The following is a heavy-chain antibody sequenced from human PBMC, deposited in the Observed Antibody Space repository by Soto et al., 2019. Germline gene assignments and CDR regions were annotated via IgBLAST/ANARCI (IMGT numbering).Heavy chain of an antibody. Sequence: QVQLVQSGAEVKKPGSSVKVSCKASGGTFSSYTISWVRQAPGQGLEWMGRIIPILGIANYAQKFQGRVTITADKSTSTAYMELSSLRSEDTAVYYCARDKPDSSGYYYYWGQGTLVTVSS. CDR1: GGTFSSYT. J-gene: IGHJ4*02. CDR2: IIPILGIA. D-gene: IGHD3-22*01. CDR3: ARDKPDSSGYYYY. V-gene: IGHV1-69*08.